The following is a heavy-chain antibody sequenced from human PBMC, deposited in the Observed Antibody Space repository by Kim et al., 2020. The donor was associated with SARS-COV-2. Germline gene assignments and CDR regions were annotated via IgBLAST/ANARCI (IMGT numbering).Heavy chain of an antibody. CDR2: IWYDGSNK. Sequence: GSLRLSCAASGFTFSSYGMHWVRQAPGKGLEWVAVIWYDGSNKYYADSVKGRFTISRDNSKNTLYLQMNSLRAEDTAVYYCARDKYRHYYGSVSWGKYYYYYYGMDVWGQGTTVTVSS. V-gene: IGHV3-33*01. J-gene: IGHJ6*02. D-gene: IGHD3-10*01. CDR3: ARDKYRHYYGSVSWGKYYYYYYGMDV. CDR1: GFTFSSYG.